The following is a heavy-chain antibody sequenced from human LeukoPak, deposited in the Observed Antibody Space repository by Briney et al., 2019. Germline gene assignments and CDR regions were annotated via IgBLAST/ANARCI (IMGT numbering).Heavy chain of an antibody. CDR1: GYTFVSYD. V-gene: IGHV1-8*01. Sequence: ASVKVSCKASGYTFVSYDINWVRQATGQGPEWMGWMSPKSGNTGYAQKFQGRVTMTRDTSINTAYMELSGLISEDTAVYYCTGGPPNWGYDFWGQGTLVTVSS. CDR3: TGGPPNWGYDF. D-gene: IGHD7-27*01. CDR2: MSPKSGNT. J-gene: IGHJ4*02.